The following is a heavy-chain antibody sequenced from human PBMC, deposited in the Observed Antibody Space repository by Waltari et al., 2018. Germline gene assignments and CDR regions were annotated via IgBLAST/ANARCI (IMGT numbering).Heavy chain of an antibody. D-gene: IGHD2-15*01. CDR1: GGSFSGYY. V-gene: IGHV4-34*01. CDR3: ALTADCSCGSCYTLGGY. Sequence: QVQLQQWGAGLLKPSETLSLTCAVYGGSFSGYYWSWIRQPPGKGLEWIGEINHSGSTNSTPSLKSRVTISVDPSQNQFSPKLSSVTAADTAVYSCALTADCSCGSCYTLGGYWGQGTLVTVSS. CDR2: INHSGST. J-gene: IGHJ4*02.